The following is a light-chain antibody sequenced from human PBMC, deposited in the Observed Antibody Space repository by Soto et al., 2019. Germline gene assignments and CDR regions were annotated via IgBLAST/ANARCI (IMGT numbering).Light chain of an antibody. V-gene: IGKV3-20*01. CDR1: QSVSRSY. Sequence: EIVLTQSPGTLSLSAGERATLSCRASQSVSRSYLAWYQQKPGQAPRLLIYGASSRATGIPDRFSGSGSGTSFTLTISRLEPEDIAVYYCQQYSNAPQTFGQGTKLEIK. CDR2: GAS. CDR3: QQYSNAPQT. J-gene: IGKJ2*01.